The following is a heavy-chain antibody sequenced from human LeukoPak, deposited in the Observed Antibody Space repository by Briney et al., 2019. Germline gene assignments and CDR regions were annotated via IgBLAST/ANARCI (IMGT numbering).Heavy chain of an antibody. CDR2: ISSSGSTI. D-gene: IGHD2-2*01. Sequence: GGSLRLSCAASGFTFSSYEMNWVRQAPGKGLEWVSYISSSGSTIYYADSVKGRFTISRDNAKNSLYLQMNSLRAEDTAVYYCASSVGYCSSTSCFSQYYFDYWGQGTLVTVSS. J-gene: IGHJ4*02. CDR3: ASSVGYCSSTSCFSQYYFDY. CDR1: GFTFSSYE. V-gene: IGHV3-48*03.